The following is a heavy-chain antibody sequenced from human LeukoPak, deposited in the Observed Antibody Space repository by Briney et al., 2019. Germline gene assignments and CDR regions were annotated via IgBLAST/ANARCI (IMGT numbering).Heavy chain of an antibody. CDR2: IRYDGSNK. CDR1: GFTFSSYG. D-gene: IGHD3-10*01. CDR3: AREASRVYWYFDL. J-gene: IGHJ2*01. Sequence: GGSLRLSCAASGFTFSSYGMHWVRQAPGKGLEWVAFIRYDGSNKYYADSVKGRFTISRDNSKNTLYLQMNSLRAEDTAVYYCAREASRVYWYFDLWGRGTLVTVSS. V-gene: IGHV3-30*02.